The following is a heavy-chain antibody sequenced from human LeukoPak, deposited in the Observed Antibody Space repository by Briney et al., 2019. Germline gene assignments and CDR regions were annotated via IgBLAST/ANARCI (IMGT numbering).Heavy chain of an antibody. D-gene: IGHD6-19*01. CDR3: ARDQTGIAVAGTFDY. J-gene: IGHJ4*02. CDR1: GFTFDDYA. CDR2: ISWNSGSI. Sequence: GGSLRLSCAASGFTFDDYAMHWVRQAPGKGLEWVSGISWNSGSIGYADSVKGRFTISRDNSKNTLYLQMNSLRAEDTAVYYCARDQTGIAVAGTFDYWGQGTLVTVSS. V-gene: IGHV3-9*01.